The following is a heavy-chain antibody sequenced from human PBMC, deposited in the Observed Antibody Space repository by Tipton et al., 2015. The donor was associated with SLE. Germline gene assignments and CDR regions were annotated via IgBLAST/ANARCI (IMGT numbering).Heavy chain of an antibody. V-gene: IGHV4-39*01. J-gene: IGHJ4*02. Sequence: TLSLTCTVSTGSISSSSYYWGWIRQPPGKGLEWIGSIYYRGNAYYNPSLKSRVTISVDTSKNQFSLKLRSVTAADTAVYYCARSDYYDSSGYYYFDSWGQGTLVTVSS. D-gene: IGHD3-22*01. CDR1: TGSISSSSYY. CDR3: ARSDYYDSSGYYYFDS. CDR2: IYYRGNA.